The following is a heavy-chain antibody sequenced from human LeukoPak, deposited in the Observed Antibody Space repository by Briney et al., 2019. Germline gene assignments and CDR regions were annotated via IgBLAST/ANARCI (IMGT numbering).Heavy chain of an antibody. Sequence: GASVKVSCKASVYTFTSYDINWVRQATGQGLEWMGWMNTNSGNTGYAQKFQGRVTITRNTSISTAYMEVSSLRSEDTAVYYCARAPSWGTTGYTYYYMDVWGKGTTVTVSS. D-gene: IGHD4-11*01. CDR1: VYTFTSYD. CDR3: ARAPSWGTTGYTYYYMDV. CDR2: MNTNSGNT. J-gene: IGHJ6*03. V-gene: IGHV1-8*03.